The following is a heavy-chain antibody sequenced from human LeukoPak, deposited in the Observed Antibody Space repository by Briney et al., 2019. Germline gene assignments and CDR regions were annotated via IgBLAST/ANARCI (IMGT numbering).Heavy chain of an antibody. J-gene: IGHJ4*02. Sequence: GGSLRLSCATSGFSFSDAWMSWVRQAPGKGLEWVSVIYSGGSTYYADSVKGRFTISRDNSKNTLYLQMNSLRAEDTAVYYCAREFRDGYYFDYWGQGTLVTVSS. CDR1: GFSFSDAW. CDR3: AREFRDGYYFDY. V-gene: IGHV3-53*01. CDR2: IYSGGST. D-gene: IGHD2-21*02.